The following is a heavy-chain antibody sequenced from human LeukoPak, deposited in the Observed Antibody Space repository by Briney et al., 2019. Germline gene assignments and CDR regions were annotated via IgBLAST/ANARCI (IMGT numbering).Heavy chain of an antibody. Sequence: SETLSLTCTVSGGSISSSSYYWGWIRQPPGKGLEWIGYIYHSGSTYYNPSLKSRVTISVDRSKNQFSLKLSSVTAADTAVYYCARDPNYCSGGSCYYGRWGQGTLVTVSS. D-gene: IGHD2-15*01. CDR2: IYHSGST. J-gene: IGHJ4*02. CDR3: ARDPNYCSGGSCYYGR. V-gene: IGHV4-39*07. CDR1: GGSISSSSYY.